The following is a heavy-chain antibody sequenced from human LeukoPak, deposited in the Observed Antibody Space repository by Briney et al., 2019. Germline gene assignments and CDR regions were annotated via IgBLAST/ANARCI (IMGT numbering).Heavy chain of an antibody. CDR3: ATGDNWTTFDY. V-gene: IGHV3-21*01. Sequence: GGSLRLSCAASGFTFSSYSMNWVRQAPGKGLEWVAAISTTSGNIYYADSVKGRFTISRDNAKNSLYLQMNSLRAEDTAVYYCATGDNWTTFDYWGQGTLVTVSS. CDR1: GFTFSSYS. D-gene: IGHD1-20*01. CDR2: ISTTSGNI. J-gene: IGHJ4*02.